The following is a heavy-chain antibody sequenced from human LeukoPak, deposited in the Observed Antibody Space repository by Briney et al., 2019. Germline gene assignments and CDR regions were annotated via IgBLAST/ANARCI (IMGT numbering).Heavy chain of an antibody. CDR1: GGSISSSGYY. Sequence: PETLSLTCTVSGGSISSSGYYWDWVRQPPGKGLEWIGGIYYSETTYYYPSLRSRATISVDTSKSPFSPNLRSVTATDTAVHYCARQVPDYYYYYIDVWGRGTAVTVSS. CDR2: IYYSETT. CDR3: ARQVPDYYYYYIDV. J-gene: IGHJ6*03. V-gene: IGHV4-39*01.